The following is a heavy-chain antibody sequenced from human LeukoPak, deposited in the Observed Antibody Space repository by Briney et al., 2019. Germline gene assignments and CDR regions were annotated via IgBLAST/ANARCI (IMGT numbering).Heavy chain of an antibody. CDR3: ARTQDRIAARS. V-gene: IGHV5-51*01. J-gene: IGHJ4*02. CDR1: GYSFATYW. CDR2: IYPRDSDT. Sequence: GESLKISCKGSGYSFATYWSGWGRQMRGRGLEWMGVIYPRDSDTRYSPSFQGQVTISADKSINTAYLQWSSLKASDTAIYYCARTQDRIAARSWGQGTLVTVSS. D-gene: IGHD6-13*01.